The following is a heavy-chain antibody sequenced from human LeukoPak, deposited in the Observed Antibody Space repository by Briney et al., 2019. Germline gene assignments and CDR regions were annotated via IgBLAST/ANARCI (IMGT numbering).Heavy chain of an antibody. V-gene: IGHV1-18*01. CDR3: ARDVVTGPRENDF. D-gene: IGHD1-20*01. CDR1: GYTFTSYG. J-gene: IGHJ4*02. CDR2: ISAYNGNT. Sequence: ASVKVSCKASGYTFTSYGISWVRQAPGQGLEWMGWISAYNGNTNYAQTLQGRVTMTTATSTSTAYMRLRSLRPDDTPVYYVARDVVTGPRENDFWGQGPLVSVFS.